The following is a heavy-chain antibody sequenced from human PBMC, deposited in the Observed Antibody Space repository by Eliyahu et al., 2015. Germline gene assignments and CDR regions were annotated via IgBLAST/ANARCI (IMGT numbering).Heavy chain of an antibody. D-gene: IGHD5-12*01. CDR2: ISAYXGNT. Sequence: QVQLVQSGAEVKKPGASVKVSCXASGYXXTXYGISWVRQAPGQGLEWMGWISAYXGNTNYAQKLQGRVTMTTDTSTSTAYMELRSLRSDDTAVYYCARQQGYSGYGWFDPWGQGTLVTVSS. CDR3: ARQQGYSGYGWFDP. V-gene: IGHV1-18*04. J-gene: IGHJ5*02. CDR1: GYXXTXYG.